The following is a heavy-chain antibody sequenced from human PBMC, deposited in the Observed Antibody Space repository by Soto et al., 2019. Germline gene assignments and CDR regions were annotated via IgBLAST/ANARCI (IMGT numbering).Heavy chain of an antibody. CDR3: ARESGGATATLDYYYFYMDV. CDR2: INPNSGDT. Sequence: QVQLVQSGAEVKKPGASVTVSCKASGYTFSDYYLHWVRQAPGQGPEWMGWINPNSGDTKYAQKFRGRVTMTRDTSVRTAFMELTRLKSDETAVYYCARESGGATATLDYYYFYMDVWGKGTTVTVSS. CDR1: GYTFSDYY. D-gene: IGHD5-12*01. V-gene: IGHV1-2*02. J-gene: IGHJ6*03.